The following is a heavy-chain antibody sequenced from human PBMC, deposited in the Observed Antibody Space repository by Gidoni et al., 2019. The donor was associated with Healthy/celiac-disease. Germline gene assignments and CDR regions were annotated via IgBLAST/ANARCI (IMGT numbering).Heavy chain of an antibody. D-gene: IGHD4-4*01. CDR2: IYSGGST. CDR3: ARDRVTHYYYYGMDV. J-gene: IGHJ6*02. Sequence: EVQLVESGGGLVQPGGSLRLSCAASGFTFSSNYMSWVRQAPGKGLEWVSVIYSGGSTYYADSVKGRFTISRDNSKNTLYLQMNSLRAEDTAVYYCARDRVTHYYYYGMDVWGQGTTVTVSS. V-gene: IGHV3-66*01. CDR1: GFTFSSNY.